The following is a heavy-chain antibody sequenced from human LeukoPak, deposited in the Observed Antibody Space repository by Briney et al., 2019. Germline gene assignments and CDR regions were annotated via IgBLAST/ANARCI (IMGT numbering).Heavy chain of an antibody. D-gene: IGHD2-15*01. CDR3: ASPHCSGGSCFDAFDI. CDR2: IYSGGST. J-gene: IGHJ3*02. CDR1: GFTFSNFA. Sequence: GGSLRLSCAASGFTFSNFAMSRVRQAPGKGLEWVSVIYSGGSTYYADSVKGRFTISRDNSKNTLYLQMNSLRAEDTAVYYCASPHCSGGSCFDAFDIWGQGTMVTVSS. V-gene: IGHV3-53*01.